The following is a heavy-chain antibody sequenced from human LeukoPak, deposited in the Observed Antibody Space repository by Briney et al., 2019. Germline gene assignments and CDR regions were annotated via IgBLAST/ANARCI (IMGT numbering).Heavy chain of an antibody. CDR1: GGSFSGYY. V-gene: IGHV4-34*01. Sequence: SETLSLTCAVYGGSFSGYYWSWIRQPPGKGLEWIGEINHSGSTNYNPSLKSRVTISVDTSKNQFSLKLSSVTAADTAVYYCARGWMGCSGDSCYSLRAFDIWGQGTMVTVSS. J-gene: IGHJ3*02. CDR2: INHSGST. CDR3: ARGWMGCSGDSCYSLRAFDI. D-gene: IGHD2-15*01.